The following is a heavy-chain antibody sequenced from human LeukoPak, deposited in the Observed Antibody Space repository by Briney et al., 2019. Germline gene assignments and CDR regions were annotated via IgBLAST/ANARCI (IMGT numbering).Heavy chain of an antibody. CDR1: GDSVSSNSAA. CDR2: TYYRSKWYN. J-gene: IGHJ4*02. D-gene: IGHD3-22*01. CDR3: ARAKARGAYYYDSSGYYYFDY. V-gene: IGHV6-1*01. Sequence: SQTLSLTCAISGDSVSSNSAAWNWIRQSPSRGLEWLGRTYYRSKWYNDYAVSVKSRITINPDTSKNQFSLQLNSATPEDTAVYYCARAKARGAYYYDSSGYYYFDYWGQGTLVTVSS.